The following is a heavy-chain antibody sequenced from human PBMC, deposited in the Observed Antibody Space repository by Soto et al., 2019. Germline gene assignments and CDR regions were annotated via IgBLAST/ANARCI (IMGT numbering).Heavy chain of an antibody. CDR2: IYTSGST. CDR3: ARELQYYYDSSGYPNWFDP. J-gene: IGHJ5*02. CDR1: GGSISSYY. Sequence: ASETLSLTCTVSGGSISSYYWSWIRQPAGKGLEWIGRIYTSGSTNYNPSLKSRVTMSVDTSKNQFSLKLSSVTAADTAVYYCARELQYYYDSSGYPNWFDPWGQGTLVTVSS. V-gene: IGHV4-4*07. D-gene: IGHD3-22*01.